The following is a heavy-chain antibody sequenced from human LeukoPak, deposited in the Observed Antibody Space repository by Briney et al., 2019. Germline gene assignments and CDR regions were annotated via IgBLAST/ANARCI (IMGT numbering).Heavy chain of an antibody. CDR2: ISSSSSYI. J-gene: IGHJ4*02. CDR1: GFTFSSYS. V-gene: IGHV3-21*01. CDR3: ARARAPEAFDY. Sequence: GGSLRLSCAASGFTFSSYSMNWVRQAPGKGLEWVSSISSSSSYIYYADSVKGRFTISRDNAKNSLYLQMNSLRAEDPAVYYCARARAPEAFDYWGQGTLVTVSS.